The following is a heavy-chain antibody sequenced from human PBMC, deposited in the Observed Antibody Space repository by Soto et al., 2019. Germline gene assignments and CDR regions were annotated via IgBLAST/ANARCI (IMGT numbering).Heavy chain of an antibody. Sequence: DVQLVESGGGLVRPGGSLRLSCAASGFTFNIYSMNWVRQAPGKGLELVSYISNSSSTIYYADSVKGRITLSRDNANNSLYLQMTSMRAEDTAVYYGVRIGGGSPGDYWGQGTLGTVSS. CDR3: VRIGGGSPGDY. CDR2: ISNSSSTI. V-gene: IGHV3-48*01. CDR1: GFTFNIYS. J-gene: IGHJ4*02.